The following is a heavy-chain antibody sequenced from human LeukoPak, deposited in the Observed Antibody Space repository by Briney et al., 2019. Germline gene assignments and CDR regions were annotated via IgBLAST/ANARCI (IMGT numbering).Heavy chain of an antibody. J-gene: IGHJ4*02. CDR1: GFTFSSYS. V-gene: IGHV3-21*01. CDR3: AREVVDCSSTSCYSDYFDY. D-gene: IGHD2-2*01. CDR2: ISSSSSYI. Sequence: TSGGSLRLSCAASGFTFSSYSMNWVRQAPGKALEWVSSISSSSSYIYYADSVKGRFTISRDNAKNSLYLQMNSLRAEDTAVYYCAREVVDCSSTSCYSDYFDYWGQGTLVIVSS.